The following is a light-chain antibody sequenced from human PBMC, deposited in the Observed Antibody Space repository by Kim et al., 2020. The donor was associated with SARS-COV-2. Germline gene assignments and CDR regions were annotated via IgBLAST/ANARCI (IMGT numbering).Light chain of an antibody. CDR3: SSHTTSSTYV. CDR1: SSDVGGYNS. J-gene: IGLJ1*01. V-gene: IGLV2-14*03. Sequence: GQSIAISCTGTSSDVGGYNSVAWYQQHPGKAPKLMIYDSSGRASGVSNRFSGSQSGNTASLTISGLRAEDEADYYCSSHTTSSTYVFGSGTKVTVL. CDR2: DSS.